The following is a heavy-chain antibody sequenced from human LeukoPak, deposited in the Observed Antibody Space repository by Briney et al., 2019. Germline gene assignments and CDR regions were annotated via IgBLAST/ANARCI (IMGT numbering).Heavy chain of an antibody. CDR2: INHGGST. Sequence: SETLSLTCAAYGGSFSDYYWIWIRQPPSGKGLEWIGEINHGGSTNYNPSLKSRVTISVDTSKNQFSLKLSSVTAADTAVYYCASLYSGSYYALDYWGQGTLVTVSS. V-gene: IGHV4-34*01. CDR1: GGSFSDYY. J-gene: IGHJ4*02. CDR3: ASLYSGSYYALDY. D-gene: IGHD1-26*01.